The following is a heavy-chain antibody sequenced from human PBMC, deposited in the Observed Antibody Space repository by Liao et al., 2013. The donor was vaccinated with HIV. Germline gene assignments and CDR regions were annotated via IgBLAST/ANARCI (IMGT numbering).Heavy chain of an antibody. D-gene: IGHD5-12*01. CDR3: ARGGSFFDF. Sequence: QLQLKESGPGLVKPSETLSLTCTVSGGSISGSYWNWIRQPAGKGLEWIGRVSNSGGTRYNPSLKSRVTMSVDTSKNQFSLKLNSVTAADTALYYCARGGSFFDFWGQGTLVTVSS. J-gene: IGHJ4*02. CDR1: GGSISGSY. V-gene: IGHV4-4*07. CDR2: VSNSGGT.